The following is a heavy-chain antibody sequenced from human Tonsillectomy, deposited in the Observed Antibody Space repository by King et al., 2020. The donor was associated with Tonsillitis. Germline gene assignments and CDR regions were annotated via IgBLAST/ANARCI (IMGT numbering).Heavy chain of an antibody. J-gene: IGHJ6*03. CDR2: IYTSGST. V-gene: IGHV4-4*07. Sequence: VQLQESGPGLVKPSETLSLTCTVSGGSIINYYWSWIRQPAGKGLEWIGRIYTSGSTNYNPSLKSRVTMSVDTSKNQFSLKLSSLTAADTAVYYCAREGYYDGSGYSYYYYYMDVWGKGTTVTVSS. CDR3: AREGYYDGSGYSYYYYYMDV. D-gene: IGHD3-22*01. CDR1: GGSIINYY.